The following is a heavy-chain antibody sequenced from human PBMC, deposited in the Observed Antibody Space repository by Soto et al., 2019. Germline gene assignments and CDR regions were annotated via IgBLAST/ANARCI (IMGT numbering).Heavy chain of an antibody. CDR1: GGTFSSYA. D-gene: IGHD3-9*01. CDR2: IIPIFGTA. V-gene: IGHV1-69*01. J-gene: IGHJ6*02. CDR3: ARGYKVIITDYYSYGMDV. Sequence: QVQLVQSGAEVKKPGSSVKVSCKASGGTFSSYAISWVRQAPGQGLEWMGGIIPIFGTANYAQKFQGRVTITADESTSTAYMELRSLRSEDTAVYYCARGYKVIITDYYSYGMDVWGQGTTVTVSS.